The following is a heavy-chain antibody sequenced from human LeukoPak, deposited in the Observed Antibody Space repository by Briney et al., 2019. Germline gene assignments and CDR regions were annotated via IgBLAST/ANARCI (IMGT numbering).Heavy chain of an antibody. Sequence: SETLSLTCAVYGGSFSGYYWSWIRQPPGKGLEWIGEINHSGSTNYNPSLKSRVTISVDTSKNQFSLKLSSVTAADTAVYYCARHGVGAAERDYWGQGTLVTVSS. CDR2: INHSGST. J-gene: IGHJ4*02. V-gene: IGHV4-34*01. CDR1: GGSFSGYY. CDR3: ARHGVGAAERDY. D-gene: IGHD1-26*01.